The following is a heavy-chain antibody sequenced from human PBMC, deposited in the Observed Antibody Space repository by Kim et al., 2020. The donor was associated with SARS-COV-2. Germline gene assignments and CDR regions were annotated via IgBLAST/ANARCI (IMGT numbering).Heavy chain of an antibody. CDR1: GGSFSGYY. Sequence: SETLSLTCAVYGGSFSGYYWSWIRQPPGKGLEWIGEINHSGSTNYNPSLKSRVTISVDTSKNQFSLKLSSVTAADTAVYYCARVGYQRATTVTTEYYLNYGMDVWGQGTTVTVSS. D-gene: IGHD4-17*01. CDR2: INHSGST. V-gene: IGHV4-34*01. CDR3: ARVGYQRATTVTTEYYLNYGMDV. J-gene: IGHJ6*02.